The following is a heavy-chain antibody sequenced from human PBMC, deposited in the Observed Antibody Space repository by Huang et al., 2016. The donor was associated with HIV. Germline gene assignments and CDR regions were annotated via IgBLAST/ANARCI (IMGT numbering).Heavy chain of an antibody. D-gene: IGHD6-19*01. J-gene: IGHJ6*02. V-gene: IGHV3-72*01. CDR1: GFTFSYHY. CDR3: TGALASDTGMDV. CDR2: SRNKVRSYTT. Sequence: EVQLVESGGGLVQPGGSLRLSCAASGFTFSYHYMDWVRQAPGKGLEWGGRSRNKVRSYTTEDAASVKGRFTISRDDSETSLYLQMNSLRTEDSAVYYCTGALASDTGMDVWGQGTTVTVSS.